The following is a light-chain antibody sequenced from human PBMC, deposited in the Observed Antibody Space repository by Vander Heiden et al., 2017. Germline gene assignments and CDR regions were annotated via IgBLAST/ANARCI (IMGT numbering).Light chain of an antibody. CDR1: LDIRGD. V-gene: IGKV1-6*01. CDR3: LQDYNYPFT. CDR2: DAT. Sequence: QMSQSPSSLSASVRYRVSINCRANLDIRGDLGWYQQRPGKAPKLLIYDATRLQSGVPARFSGRGSGTDFTLTISSLQSEDFATYYCLQDYNYPFTFGPGTKVEIK. J-gene: IGKJ3*01.